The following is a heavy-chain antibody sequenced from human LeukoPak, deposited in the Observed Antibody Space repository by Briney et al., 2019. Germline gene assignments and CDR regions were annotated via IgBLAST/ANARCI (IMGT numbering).Heavy chain of an antibody. CDR3: AKRMYGWYQIDY. Sequence: GGSLRLSCAASGFSFSDYAMSWVRQAPGKGLEWVSAITGPGEGTWYADSVQGRFTSSRDNSKNTLYLQMNSLRAEDTAVYFCAKRMYGWYQIDYWGQGTLVTVSS. CDR1: GFSFSDYA. V-gene: IGHV3-23*01. J-gene: IGHJ4*02. D-gene: IGHD6-19*01. CDR2: ITGPGEGT.